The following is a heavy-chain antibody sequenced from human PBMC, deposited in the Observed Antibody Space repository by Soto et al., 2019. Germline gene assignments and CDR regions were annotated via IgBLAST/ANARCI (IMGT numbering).Heavy chain of an antibody. V-gene: IGHV2-26*01. CDR3: ARILWIFPCSGGSCHLYFDY. CDR2: IFSNDAK. Sequence: QVTLKESGPVLVKPTETLTLTCTVSGFSLSNARMGVSWIRQPPGKALEWLAHIFSNDAKSYSTSLKSRLTISKDTSKSQVVLTMTNMDPVDTATYYCARILWIFPCSGGSCHLYFDYWGQGTLVTVSS. CDR1: GFSLSNARMG. D-gene: IGHD2-15*01. J-gene: IGHJ4*02.